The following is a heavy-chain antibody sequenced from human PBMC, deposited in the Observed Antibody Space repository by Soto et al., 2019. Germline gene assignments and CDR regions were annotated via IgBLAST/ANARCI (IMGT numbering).Heavy chain of an antibody. J-gene: IGHJ4*01. CDR3: TASSWTGAGLDF. V-gene: IGHV1-8*01. D-gene: IGHD6-13*01. CDR1: GYTFTSWD. CDR2: MNPRSGNT. Sequence: QVQLVQSGAEVKKPGASVKVSCKASGYTFTSWDVYWVRQAAGQGLEWMGYMNPRSGNTGYEQKFQGGGTMTRDTSISTAYMELSSLTSDDTAVYYCTASSWTGAGLDFWGQGTPVTVSS.